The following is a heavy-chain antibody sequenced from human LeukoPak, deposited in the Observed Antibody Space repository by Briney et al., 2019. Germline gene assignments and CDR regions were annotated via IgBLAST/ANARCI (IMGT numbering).Heavy chain of an antibody. D-gene: IGHD5-18*01. CDR1: GGSISSGAYY. Sequence: SETLSLTCTVSGGSISSGAYYWSWLRQHPGEGLEWIGYIFSSDITKYEPSLKSRALISVDPSKNQFSLKLSSVTAADTAIYYCTRDSRADDSPLGFDPWGQGTLVTVSS. J-gene: IGHJ5*02. V-gene: IGHV4-31*03. CDR2: IFSSDIT. CDR3: TRDSRADDSPLGFDP.